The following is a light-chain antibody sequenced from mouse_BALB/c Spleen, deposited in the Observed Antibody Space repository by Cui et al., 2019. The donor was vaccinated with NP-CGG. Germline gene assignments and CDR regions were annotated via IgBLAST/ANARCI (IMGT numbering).Light chain of an antibody. J-gene: IGLJ1*01. CDR2: GTN. CDR1: TGTVTTSNY. V-gene: IGLV1*01. Sequence: QPAASNESPLTTSPGETVTLTCRSNTGTVTTSNYANWVQEKPDHLFTGLIGGTNNRAPGVPARFSGSLIGDKAALTITGAQTEDEAIYFCALWFSNHWVFGGGTKLTVL. CDR3: ALWFSNHWV.